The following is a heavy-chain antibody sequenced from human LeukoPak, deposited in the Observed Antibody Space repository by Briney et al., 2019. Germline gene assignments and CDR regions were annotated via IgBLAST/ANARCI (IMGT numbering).Heavy chain of an antibody. J-gene: IGHJ4*02. CDR2: IYYSGNT. CDR1: GGSISSRDNY. V-gene: IGHV4-39*01. Sequence: SETLSLTCTVSGGSISSRDNYWGWFRQPPGKGLEWIGSIYYSGNTYYNPSLESRVTISVDTSKKQLSLKLSSVTAADTAVYYCARQDDYNFDYWGQGTLVTVSS. D-gene: IGHD5-24*01. CDR3: ARQDDYNFDY.